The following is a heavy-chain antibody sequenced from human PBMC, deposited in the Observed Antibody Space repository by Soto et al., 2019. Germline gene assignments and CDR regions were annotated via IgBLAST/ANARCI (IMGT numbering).Heavy chain of an antibody. CDR2: ISSSSSYI. CDR1: GSTFSSYS. Sequence: PGGSLGLACASSGSTFSSYSVGWARQAPGKGLEWVSSISSSSSYIYYADSVKGRFTISRDNAKNSLYLEMNSLRAEDTAVSYRARLQLGIHALDIWGQGTMDT. J-gene: IGHJ3*02. CDR3: ARLQLGIHALDI. V-gene: IGHV3-21*01. D-gene: IGHD6-6*01.